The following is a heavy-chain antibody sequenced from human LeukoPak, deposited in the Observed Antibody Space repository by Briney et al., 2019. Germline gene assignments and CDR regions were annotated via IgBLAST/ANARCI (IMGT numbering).Heavy chain of an antibody. Sequence: ASVKVSCKASGGTFSSYAISWVRQAPGQGLEWMGWINTNTGNPTYAQGFTGRFVFSLDTSVSTAYLQISSLKAEDTAVYYCARWFGGYCSGGSCPTQYNWFDPWGQGTLVTVSS. J-gene: IGHJ5*02. CDR2: INTNTGNP. CDR1: GGTFSSYA. CDR3: ARWFGGYCSGGSCPTQYNWFDP. D-gene: IGHD2-15*01. V-gene: IGHV7-4-1*02.